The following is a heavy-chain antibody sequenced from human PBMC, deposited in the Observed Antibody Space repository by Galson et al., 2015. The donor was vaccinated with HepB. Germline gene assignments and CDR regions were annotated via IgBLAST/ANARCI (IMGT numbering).Heavy chain of an antibody. CDR3: ARLRYFDWSPRRYYYYMDV. D-gene: IGHD3-9*01. CDR1: GYTFTGYY. Sequence: SVKVSCKASGYTFTGYYMHWVRQAPGQGLEWMGRINPNSGGTNYAQKFQGRVTMTRDTSISTAYMELSRLRSDDTAVYYCARLRYFDWSPRRYYYYMDVWGKGTTVTVSS. V-gene: IGHV1-2*06. CDR2: INPNSGGT. J-gene: IGHJ6*03.